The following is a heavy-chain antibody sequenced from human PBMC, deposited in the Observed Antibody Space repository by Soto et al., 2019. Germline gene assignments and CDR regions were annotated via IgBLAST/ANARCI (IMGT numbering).Heavy chain of an antibody. CDR1: GGSISSSSYY. Sequence: SETLSLTCTVSGGSISSSSYYWGWIRQPPGKGLEWIGSIYYSGSTYYNPSLKSRVTISVDTSKNQFSLKLSSVTAADTAVYYCARQKYRGYDNPFDYWGQGTLVTVSS. CDR2: IYYSGST. D-gene: IGHD5-12*01. J-gene: IGHJ4*02. V-gene: IGHV4-39*01. CDR3: ARQKYRGYDNPFDY.